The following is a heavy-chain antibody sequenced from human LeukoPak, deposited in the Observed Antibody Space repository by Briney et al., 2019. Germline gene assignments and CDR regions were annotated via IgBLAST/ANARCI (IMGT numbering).Heavy chain of an antibody. V-gene: IGHV3-53*01. Sequence: AGGSLRLSGAVSGFTVSSNSMSWVRQAPGKGLEWVSFIYSDNTHYSDSVKGRFTISRDNSKNSLYLQMNSLRAEDTAVYYCAKGWGVPIFGVITNRGQGTLVTVS. D-gene: IGHD3-3*01. CDR2: IYSDNT. CDR3: AKGWGVPIFGVITN. CDR1: GFTVSSNS. J-gene: IGHJ4*02.